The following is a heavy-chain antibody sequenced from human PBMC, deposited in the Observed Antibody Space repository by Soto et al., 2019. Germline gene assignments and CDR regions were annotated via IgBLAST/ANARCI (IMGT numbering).Heavy chain of an antibody. V-gene: IGHV3-23*01. D-gene: IGHD1-26*01. CDR2: ISGGGGGT. J-gene: IGHJ4*02. Sequence: EVQVLESGGGLVQPGGSLRLSCAASGFTFSNYAMSWVRQAPGEGLEWVSGISGGGGGTYYADSVKGRFTTSRDTSKNTLYLQMNSLRAEDTAVYYCAKETARVGEPCFYYWGQGTLVTVSS. CDR1: GFTFSNYA. CDR3: AKETARVGEPCFYY.